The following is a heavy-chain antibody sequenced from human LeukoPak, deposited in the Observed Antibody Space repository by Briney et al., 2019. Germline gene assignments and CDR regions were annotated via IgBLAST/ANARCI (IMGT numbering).Heavy chain of an antibody. J-gene: IGHJ5*02. CDR1: GGSISSYY. Sequence: PSETLSVTCTVTGGSISSYYWSWLRQSAAHGLDLIGRIYTSASTNYNPSLKSRVTMSVDTSKNQFSLKLGSVTAADTAVYYCARVGSGPLSTYKIKTSIWFDPWGQGTLVTVSS. CDR2: IYTSAST. V-gene: IGHV4-4*07. CDR3: ARVGSGPLSTYKIKTSIWFDP. D-gene: IGHD3-3*02.